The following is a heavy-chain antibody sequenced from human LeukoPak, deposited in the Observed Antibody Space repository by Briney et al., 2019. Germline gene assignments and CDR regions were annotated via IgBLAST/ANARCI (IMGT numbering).Heavy chain of an antibody. V-gene: IGHV3-21*01. CDR2: ISSSSSYI. Sequence: GGSLRLSCAASGFTFSSYSMNWVRQAPGKGLEWVSSISSSSSYIYYADSVKGRFTISRDNAKNSLYLQMNSLRAEDTAVYYCARRGSSGWSTPIDYWGQGTLVTVS. J-gene: IGHJ4*02. CDR1: GFTFSSYS. D-gene: IGHD6-19*01. CDR3: ARRGSSGWSTPIDY.